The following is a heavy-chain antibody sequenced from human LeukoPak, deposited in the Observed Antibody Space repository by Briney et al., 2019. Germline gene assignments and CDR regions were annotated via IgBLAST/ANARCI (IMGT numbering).Heavy chain of an antibody. D-gene: IGHD2-2*01. CDR3: SKRMLTVVPAAAFVY. CDR1: GFTYSSYV. V-gene: IGHV3-23*01. J-gene: IGHJ4*02. Sequence: PGGSLRLSCVASGFTYSSYVMSWVRPAPGKGLAWVAAISGSGGSTYYADSVDGRFTIHRHNSKHTLYLQVNSLCAEETTVYYLSKRMLTVVPAAAFVYWGQGDLVTVSS. CDR2: ISGSGGST.